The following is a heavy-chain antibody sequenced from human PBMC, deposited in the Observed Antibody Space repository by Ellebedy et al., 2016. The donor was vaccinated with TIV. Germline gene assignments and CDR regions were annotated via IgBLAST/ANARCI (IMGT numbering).Heavy chain of an antibody. D-gene: IGHD5-12*01. J-gene: IGHJ6*02. CDR1: GFSFSDYY. Sequence: PGGSLRLSCAASGFSFSDYYMAWIRQAPGKGLEWLSYISSSGSTIYYADSVEGRFTVSRDNAKNSLYLQMNSLRAEDTAVYYCARDSVPNGGYTSGMAVWGQGTTVTVSS. CDR3: ARDSVPNGGYTSGMAV. CDR2: ISSSGSTI. V-gene: IGHV3-11*04.